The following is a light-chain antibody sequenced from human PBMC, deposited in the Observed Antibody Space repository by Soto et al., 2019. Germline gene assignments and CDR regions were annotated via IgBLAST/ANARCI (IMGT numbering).Light chain of an antibody. CDR1: QSVTSSY. CDR2: GAS. V-gene: IGKV3-20*01. CDR3: QQYDSSRYT. J-gene: IGKJ2*01. Sequence: EIVLTQSPGILSLSPGERATLSCRASQSVTSSYFAWYQQKPGQAPRLLIYGASSRATGIPGRFSGSGSGTDFTLTISRLEPEDFAVYYCQQYDSSRYTFGQGTKLESK.